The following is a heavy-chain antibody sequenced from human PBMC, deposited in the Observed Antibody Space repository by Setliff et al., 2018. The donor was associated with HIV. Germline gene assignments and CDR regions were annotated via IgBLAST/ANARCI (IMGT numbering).Heavy chain of an antibody. Sequence: PSETLSLTCAVSGYSISSGYQWTWIRQAPGKGLEWIGEINHRGSTIYNPSLKSRVTILVDTSKNEFSLKLASVTAADTAVYYCATVRVDHNWFDPWGQGTLVTVSS. CDR3: ATVRVDHNWFDP. V-gene: IGHV4-38-2*01. CDR2: INHRGST. CDR1: GYSISSGYQ. J-gene: IGHJ5*02.